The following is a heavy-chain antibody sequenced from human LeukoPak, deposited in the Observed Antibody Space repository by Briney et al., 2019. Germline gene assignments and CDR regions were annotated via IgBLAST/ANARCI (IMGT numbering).Heavy chain of an antibody. Sequence: GGSLRLSCAVSGITLSNYGMSWVRQARGKGLEWVAGISGRGGSTNFAESVKGRFTISRDNPRNTLYLQMSRLRVEDTAVYFCAKRAVVIRVILVGFHKEAYYFDSWGQGALVTVSS. D-gene: IGHD3-22*01. CDR1: GITLSNYG. V-gene: IGHV3-23*01. CDR3: AKRAVVIRVILVGFHKEAYYFDS. J-gene: IGHJ4*02. CDR2: ISGRGGST.